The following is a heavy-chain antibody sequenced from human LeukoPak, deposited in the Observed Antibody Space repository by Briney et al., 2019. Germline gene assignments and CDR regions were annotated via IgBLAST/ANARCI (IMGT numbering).Heavy chain of an antibody. D-gene: IGHD3-22*01. V-gene: IGHV3-23*01. CDR2: ISGSGGST. CDR1: GFTFSSYG. Sequence: GGSLRLSCAASGFTFSSYGMSWVRQAPGEGLEWVSAISGSGGSTYYADSVKGRFTISRDNSKNALYLQMNSLRAEDTAVYYCAEDTYYYDSSGALDYWGQGTLVTVSS. J-gene: IGHJ4*02. CDR3: AEDTYYYDSSGALDY.